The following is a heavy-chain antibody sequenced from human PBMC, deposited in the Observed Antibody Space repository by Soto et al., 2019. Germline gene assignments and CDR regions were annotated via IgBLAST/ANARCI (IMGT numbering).Heavy chain of an antibody. CDR1: GFTFTSSA. CDR2: IVVGSGNT. CDR3: AALESGWYYYGMDV. Sequence: ASVKVSCKASGFTFTSSAVQWVRQARGQRLEWIGWIVVGSGNTNYAQKFQERVTITRDMSTSTAYTELSSLSSEDTAVYYCAALESGWYYYGMDVWGQGTTVTVSS. V-gene: IGHV1-58*01. J-gene: IGHJ6*02. D-gene: IGHD6-19*01.